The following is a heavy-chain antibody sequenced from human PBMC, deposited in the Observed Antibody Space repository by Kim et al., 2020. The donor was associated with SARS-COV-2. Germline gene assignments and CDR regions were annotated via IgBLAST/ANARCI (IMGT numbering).Heavy chain of an antibody. CDR2: ISYDGSNK. J-gene: IGHJ4*01. V-gene: IGHV3-30*18. CDR1: GFTFSSYG. Sequence: GGSLRLSCAASGFTFSSYGMHWVRQAPGKGLEWVAVISYDGSNKYYADSVKGRFTISRDNSKNTLYLQMNSLRAEDTAVYYCAKDTYQLLLFFGFFDYWG. CDR3: AKDTYQLLLFFGFFDY. D-gene: IGHD2-2*01.